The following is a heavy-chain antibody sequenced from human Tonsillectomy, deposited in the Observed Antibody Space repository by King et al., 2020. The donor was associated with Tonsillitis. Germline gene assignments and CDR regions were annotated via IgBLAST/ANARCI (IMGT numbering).Heavy chain of an antibody. V-gene: IGHV3-30*03. CDR2: ISYDGSNK. CDR3: ASYRSSGYFRGKETFDY. Sequence: HVQLVESGGGVVQPGRSLRLSCAASGFTFSSYGMHWVRQAPGKGLEWVAVISYDGSNKYYVDSVKGRFTISRDNSKKTLYLQMNSLRAEDTAVYYCASYRSSGYFRGKETFDYWGQGTLVTVSS. CDR1: GFTFSSYG. D-gene: IGHD6-13*01. J-gene: IGHJ4*02.